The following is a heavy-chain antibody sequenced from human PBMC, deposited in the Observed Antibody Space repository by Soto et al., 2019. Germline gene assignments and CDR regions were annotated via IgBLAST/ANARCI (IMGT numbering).Heavy chain of an antibody. CDR1: GFTFSSYA. CDR3: AKSAGYDFWSGYYWY. J-gene: IGHJ4*02. CDR2: ISGSGGST. V-gene: IGHV3-23*01. Sequence: EVQLLESGGGLVQPGGSLRLSCAASGFTFSSYAMSWVRQAPGKGLEWVSAISGSGGSTYYADSVKGRFTIPRDNSKNTRYRQLNSLRAEDTAVYYCAKSAGYDFWSGYYWYWGQGTLVTVSS. D-gene: IGHD3-3*01.